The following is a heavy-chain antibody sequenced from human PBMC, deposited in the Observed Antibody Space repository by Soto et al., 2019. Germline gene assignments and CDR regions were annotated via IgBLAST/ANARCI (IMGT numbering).Heavy chain of an antibody. CDR3: ADGGRYPYY. J-gene: IGHJ4*02. V-gene: IGHV3-23*01. Sequence: EVQLLESGGGLVQPGGSLRLSCAASGFTFSSYAMNWVRQAPGKGLEWVSGISAGGDGTYYADSVKGRFTISRDNSKNTVYLQMTSLRADDTAVYYCADGGRYPYYWGPGTLVTVSS. D-gene: IGHD1-26*01. CDR1: GFTFSSYA. CDR2: ISAGGDGT.